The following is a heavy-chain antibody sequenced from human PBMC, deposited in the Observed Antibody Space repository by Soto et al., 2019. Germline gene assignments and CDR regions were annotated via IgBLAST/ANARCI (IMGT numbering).Heavy chain of an antibody. V-gene: IGHV5-51*01. CDR3: ARQYSSSWYYFDY. Sequence: GESLKIACKGSGYSFTSYWIGWVRQMPGKGLEWMGIIYPGDSDTRYSPSFQGQVTISADKSISTAYLQWSSLKASDTAMYYCARQYSSSWYYFDYWGQGTLVTVSS. CDR1: GYSFTSYW. D-gene: IGHD6-13*01. CDR2: IYPGDSDT. J-gene: IGHJ4*02.